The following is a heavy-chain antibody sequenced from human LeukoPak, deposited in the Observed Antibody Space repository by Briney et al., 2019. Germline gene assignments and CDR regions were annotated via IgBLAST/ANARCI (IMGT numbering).Heavy chain of an antibody. V-gene: IGHV4-59*01. Sequence: KPSETLSLTCTVSGGSISSYYWSWIRQPPGKGLEWIGYIYYSGSTNYNPSLKSRVTISVDTSKNQFPLKLSSVTAADTAVYYCARDLRYSSGWFNWFDPWGQGTLVTVSS. J-gene: IGHJ5*02. CDR1: GGSISSYY. D-gene: IGHD6-19*01. CDR3: ARDLRYSSGWFNWFDP. CDR2: IYYSGST.